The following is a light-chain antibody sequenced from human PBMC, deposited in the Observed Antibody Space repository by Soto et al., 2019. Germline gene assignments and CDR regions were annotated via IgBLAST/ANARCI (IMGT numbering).Light chain of an antibody. CDR1: CSNIGSNT. CDR3: AAWDDSLSSPV. J-gene: IGLJ2*01. V-gene: IGLV1-44*01. Sequence: QSVLTQPPSASGTPGRRVTISCSGTCSNIGSNTVNWYQQLPGTAPKLLIFTTNQRPSGVPDRFSGSKSGTSASLAISGLQSGDEADYYCAAWDDSLSSPVFGGGTKVTVL. CDR2: TTN.